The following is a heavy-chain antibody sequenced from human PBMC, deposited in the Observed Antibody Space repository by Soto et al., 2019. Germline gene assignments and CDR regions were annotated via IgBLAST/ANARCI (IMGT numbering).Heavy chain of an antibody. J-gene: IGHJ6*03. D-gene: IGHD4-4*01. Sequence: SVKVSCKASGGTFSSYTISWVRQAPGQGLEWMGRIIPILGIANYAQKFQGRVTITADKSTSTAYMELSSLRSEDTAVYYCARGVRYSGYYYYMDVWGKGTTVTVSS. CDR2: IIPILGIA. CDR1: GGTFSSYT. V-gene: IGHV1-69*02. CDR3: ARGVRYSGYYYYMDV.